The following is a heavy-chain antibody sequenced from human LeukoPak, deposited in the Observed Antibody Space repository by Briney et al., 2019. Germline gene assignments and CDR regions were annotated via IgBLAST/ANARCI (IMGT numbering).Heavy chain of an antibody. CDR2: IKSNTDGGTT. Sequence: PGGSLRLICAASGFTFSNAWKSWARQDAGTGQESVDSIKSNTDGGTTDYAAPVKGRFTISRDDSKNTLYLQMNSLKTEDTAVYYCTTQDILGYCSSTSCYIVPDYWGQGTLVTVSS. D-gene: IGHD2-2*02. CDR1: GFTFSNAW. CDR3: TTQDILGYCSSTSCYIVPDY. J-gene: IGHJ4*02. V-gene: IGHV3-15*01.